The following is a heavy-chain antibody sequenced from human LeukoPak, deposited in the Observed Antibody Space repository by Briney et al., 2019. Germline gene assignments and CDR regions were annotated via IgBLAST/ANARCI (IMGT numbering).Heavy chain of an antibody. CDR2: ISSSGSTI. Sequence: GGSLRLSCAASGFTFSDYYMSWIRQAPGKGLEWVSYISSSGSTIYYADSVKGRFTISRDNAKNSLYLQMNSLRAEDTAVYYCARVNQDIVVVPAAMCWFDPWGQGTLDTVSS. V-gene: IGHV3-11*01. CDR3: ARVNQDIVVVPAAMCWFDP. J-gene: IGHJ5*02. D-gene: IGHD2-2*01. CDR1: GFTFSDYY.